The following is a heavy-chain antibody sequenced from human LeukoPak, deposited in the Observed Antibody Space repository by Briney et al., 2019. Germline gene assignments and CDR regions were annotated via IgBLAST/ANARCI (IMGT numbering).Heavy chain of an antibody. CDR2: IYYSGST. CDR3: ARGKGYFDY. Sequence: PSETLSLTCTVSGGSISPYYWSWILQHPGKGLEWIGYIYYSGSTNYNPSLKSRVTVSVDTSKKQFSLKLNSVTAADTAVYYCARGKGYFDYWGQGTLVTVSS. V-gene: IGHV4-59*01. CDR1: GGSISPYY. J-gene: IGHJ4*02.